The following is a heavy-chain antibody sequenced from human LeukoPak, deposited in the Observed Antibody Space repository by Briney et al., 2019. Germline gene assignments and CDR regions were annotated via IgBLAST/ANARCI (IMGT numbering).Heavy chain of an antibody. J-gene: IGHJ5*02. CDR3: AREGEYTLWFDP. CDR1: GGSISSGGYY. Sequence: SETLSPTCTVSGGSISSGGYYWSWIRQPPGKGLEWIGYIYHSGNTYYNPSLKSRVTISVDRSKNQFSLKLSSVAAADTAVYYCAREGEYTLWFDPWGQGTLVTVSS. V-gene: IGHV4-30-2*01. D-gene: IGHD3-16*01. CDR2: IYHSGNT.